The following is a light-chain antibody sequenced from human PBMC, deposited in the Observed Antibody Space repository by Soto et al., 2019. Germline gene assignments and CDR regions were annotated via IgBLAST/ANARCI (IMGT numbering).Light chain of an antibody. J-gene: IGKJ5*01. CDR3: QQFNNYIT. CDR2: AAS. V-gene: IGKV1-39*01. CDR1: QSISNH. Sequence: DIQMTQSPSSLSASVEDRVIITCRASQSISNHLNWYQQKPGKAPKLLIFAASSLQSGVPSRFSGSRSGPDFTLTISSLQPEDFATYYCQQFNNYITFGQGTRLEIK.